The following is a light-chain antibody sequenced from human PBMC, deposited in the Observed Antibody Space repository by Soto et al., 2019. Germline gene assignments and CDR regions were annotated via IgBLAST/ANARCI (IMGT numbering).Light chain of an antibody. CDR2: DTT. V-gene: IGLV7-46*01. J-gene: IGLJ2*01. CDR3: LLVYSGTVV. Sequence: QALVTQEPSLTVSPGGTVTLTCGSSTGAVTSGHYPYWFQQKPGQAPKTLIYDTTNKHSWSPTRFSGSLLGGKAALTLSGAQPEDEADYYCLLVYSGTVVFGGGTQLTVL. CDR1: TGAVTSGHY.